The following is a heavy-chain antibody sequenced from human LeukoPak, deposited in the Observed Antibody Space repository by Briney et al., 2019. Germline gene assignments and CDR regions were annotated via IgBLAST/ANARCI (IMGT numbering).Heavy chain of an antibody. V-gene: IGHV4-59*01. D-gene: IGHD3-10*01. CDR2: IYYSGST. J-gene: IGHJ2*01. CDR3: AREDRGVTLVWYFDL. Sequence: PSETLSLTCTVSGGSISSYYWSWIRQPPGKGLEWIGYIYYSGSTNYNPSLKSRVTISVDTSKNQFSLKLSSVTAADTAVYYCAREDRGVTLVWYFDLWGRGTLVTVSS. CDR1: GGSISSYY.